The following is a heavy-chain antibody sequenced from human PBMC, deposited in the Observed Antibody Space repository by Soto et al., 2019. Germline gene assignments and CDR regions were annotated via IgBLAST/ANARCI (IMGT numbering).Heavy chain of an antibody. Sequence: PGGSLRLSCAASGFTFSGSAMHWVRQASGKGLEWVGRIRSKANSYATAYAASVKGRFTISRDDSKNTLYLQMNSLRAEDTAVYYCAKSFSCSGGSCYSTDYWGQGTLVTVSS. CDR3: AKSFSCSGGSCYSTDY. J-gene: IGHJ4*02. V-gene: IGHV3-73*01. CDR1: GFTFSGSA. CDR2: IRSKANSYAT. D-gene: IGHD2-15*01.